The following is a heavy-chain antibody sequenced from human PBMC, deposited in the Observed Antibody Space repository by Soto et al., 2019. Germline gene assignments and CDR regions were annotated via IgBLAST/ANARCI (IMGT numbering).Heavy chain of an antibody. Sequence: EVQLVESGGGLVQPGGSLRLSCAASGFTFSSYWMHWVRQAPGNGLVWVSRINSDGSSTSYADSVKGRFTISRDNAKNTLYLQMNSLRAEDTAVYYCAREAYYYGRGWFDPWGQGTLVTVSS. D-gene: IGHD3-10*02. CDR1: GFTFSSYW. CDR3: AREAYYYGRGWFDP. CDR2: INSDGSST. V-gene: IGHV3-74*01. J-gene: IGHJ5*02.